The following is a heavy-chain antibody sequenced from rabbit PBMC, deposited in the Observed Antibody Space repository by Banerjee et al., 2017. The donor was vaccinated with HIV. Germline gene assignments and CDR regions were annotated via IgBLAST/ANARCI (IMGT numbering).Heavy chain of an antibody. V-gene: IGHV1S40*01. D-gene: IGHD3-3*01. CDR3: ARDGAAGGGYAI. Sequence: QSLEESGGDLVKPEGSLTLTCTASGFSFSNKFVMCWVRQAPGKGLEWIACINTSTGNTVYASWAKGRSTVSKTSSTTVTLQMTSLTAADTATYFCARDGAAGGGYAIWGQGTLVTVS. J-gene: IGHJ3*01. CDR1: GFSFSNKFV. CDR2: INTSTGNT.